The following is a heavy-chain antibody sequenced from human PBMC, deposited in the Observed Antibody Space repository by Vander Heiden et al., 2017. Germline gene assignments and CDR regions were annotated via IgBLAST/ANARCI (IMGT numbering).Heavy chain of an antibody. CDR2: INHSGST. CDR1: GGSFNRYY. J-gene: IGHJ5*02. Sequence: QVQLQQWGAGLLKPSETLSLTSAVYGGSFNRYYWSWIRQPPGKGLEWIGEINHSGSTNYNPSLKSRVTISVDTSKNQFSLKLSSVTAADTAVYYCARGSYSSGWYWVRGFDPWGQGTLVTVSS. D-gene: IGHD6-19*01. V-gene: IGHV4-34*01. CDR3: ARGSYSSGWYWVRGFDP.